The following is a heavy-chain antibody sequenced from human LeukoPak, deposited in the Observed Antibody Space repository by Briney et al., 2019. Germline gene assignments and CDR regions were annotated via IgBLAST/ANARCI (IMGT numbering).Heavy chain of an antibody. V-gene: IGHV4-59*01. Sequence: SETLSLTCTVSGGSISSYYWSWIRQPPGKGLEWIGYIYYSGSTNYNPSLKSRVTISVDTSKNQFSLKLSSVTAADTAVYYCARASPTYDGGYGVGLFDYWGQGTLVTVSS. CDR2: IYYSGST. D-gene: IGHD5-12*01. CDR3: ARASPTYDGGYGVGLFDY. CDR1: GGSISSYY. J-gene: IGHJ4*02.